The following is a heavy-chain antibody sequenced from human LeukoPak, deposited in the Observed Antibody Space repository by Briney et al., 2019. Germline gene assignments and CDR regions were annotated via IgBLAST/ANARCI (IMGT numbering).Heavy chain of an antibody. V-gene: IGHV3-30*02. CDR2: IRYDGSSK. CDR1: GFTFSSYG. CDR3: AKDGEYYGSGSVGWFDP. D-gene: IGHD3-10*01. J-gene: IGHJ5*02. Sequence: GGSLRLSCAASGFTFSSYGMHWVRQASGKGLEWVAFIRYDGSSKYYAESVKGRFTVSRDNSKNTLSLQMNSLRAADTAVYYCAKDGEYYGSGSVGWFDPWGQGTLVTVSS.